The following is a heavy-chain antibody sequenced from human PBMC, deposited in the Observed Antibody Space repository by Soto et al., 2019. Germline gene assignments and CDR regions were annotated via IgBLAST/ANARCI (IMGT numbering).Heavy chain of an antibody. J-gene: IGHJ6*03. CDR3: AKDSVVVVPAANLYYYYYYMDV. Sequence: PGGSLRLSCAASGFTFDDYAMHWVRQAPGKGLEWVSGISWNSGSIGYADSVKGRFTISRDNAKNSLYLQMNSLRAEDTALYYCAKDSVVVVPAANLYYYYYYMDVWGKGTTVTVSS. CDR1: GFTFDDYA. CDR2: ISWNSGSI. D-gene: IGHD2-2*01. V-gene: IGHV3-9*01.